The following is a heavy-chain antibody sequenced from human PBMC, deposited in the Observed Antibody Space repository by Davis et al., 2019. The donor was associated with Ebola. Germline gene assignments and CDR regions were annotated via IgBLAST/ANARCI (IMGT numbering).Heavy chain of an antibody. J-gene: IGHJ6*04. CDR2: ISSSSSYT. V-gene: IGHV3-11*06. CDR3: ARDSGVWGIVGATTRYYYYGMDV. D-gene: IGHD1-26*01. CDR1: GFTFSDYY. Sequence: GESLKISCAASGFTFSDYYMSWIRQAPGKGLEWVSYISSSSSYTNYADSVKGRFTISRDNAKNSLYLQMNSLRAEDTAVYYCARDSGVWGIVGATTRYYYYGMDVWGKGTTVTVSS.